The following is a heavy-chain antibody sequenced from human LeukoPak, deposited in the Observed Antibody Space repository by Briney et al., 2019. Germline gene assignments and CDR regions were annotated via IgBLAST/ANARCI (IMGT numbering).Heavy chain of an antibody. CDR3: VRKDDTTTYYFDY. CDR1: GGSISSNSNY. CDR2: ISYGGST. V-gene: IGHV4-39*07. Sequence: TPSETLSLTCTVSGGSISSNSNYWAWIRQPPGRGLEWIGSISYGGSTYYSPSLESRVTISVDTSKNQFSLKLSSVTAADTAVYYCVRKDDTTTYYFDYWGQGTLVTVSS. J-gene: IGHJ4*02. D-gene: IGHD1-26*01.